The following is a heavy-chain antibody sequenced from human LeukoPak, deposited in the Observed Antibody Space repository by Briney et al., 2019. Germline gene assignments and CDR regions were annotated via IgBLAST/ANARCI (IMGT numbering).Heavy chain of an antibody. Sequence: GESLKISCKGSGYSFTSYWIDWVRQMPGKGLGWLGIIYPGDSDTRYSPSFQGQVTISADKSISTAYLQWSSLKASDTAMYYCARRPNRDGYNSYYFDYWGQGTLVTVSS. J-gene: IGHJ4*02. CDR3: ARRPNRDGYNSYYFDY. V-gene: IGHV5-51*01. D-gene: IGHD5-24*01. CDR1: GYSFTSYW. CDR2: IYPGDSDT.